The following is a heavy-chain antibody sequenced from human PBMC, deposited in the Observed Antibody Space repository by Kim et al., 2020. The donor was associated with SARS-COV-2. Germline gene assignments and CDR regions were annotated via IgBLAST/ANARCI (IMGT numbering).Heavy chain of an antibody. Sequence: SETLSLTCAVYGGSFSAYYWSWIRQPPGRGLEWIGEIHHGGTTNYNPSLESRVTISVDTSKNQFSLKLSSVTAADTAVYFCAAHSLVEITPADFWGQGTLVTVYS. J-gene: IGHJ4*02. CDR3: AAHSLVEITPADF. D-gene: IGHD3-22*01. CDR1: GGSFSAYY. V-gene: IGHV4-34*01. CDR2: IHHGGTT.